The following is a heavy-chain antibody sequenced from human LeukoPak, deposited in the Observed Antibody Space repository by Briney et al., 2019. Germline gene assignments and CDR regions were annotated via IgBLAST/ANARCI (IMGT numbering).Heavy chain of an antibody. V-gene: IGHV4-61*01. J-gene: IGHJ6*02. CDR2: IYYSGST. Sequence: SETLSLTCTVSGGSISSSYYYWGWIRQPPGKGLEWIGYIYYSGSTNYNPSLKSRVTISVDTSKNQFSLKLSSVTAADTAVYYCARDNWNYGSSMDVWGQGTTVTVSS. CDR3: ARDNWNYGSSMDV. D-gene: IGHD1-7*01. CDR1: GGSISSSYYY.